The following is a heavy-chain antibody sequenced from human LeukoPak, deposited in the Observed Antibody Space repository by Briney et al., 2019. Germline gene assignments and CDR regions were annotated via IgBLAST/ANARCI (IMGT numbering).Heavy chain of an antibody. J-gene: IGHJ3*02. D-gene: IGHD3-10*01. CDR3: ARPSYGSGSYYNGVGAFDI. CDR2: IYPGDSDT. CDR1: GYSFTSYW. Sequence: GESLKISCKGSGYSFTSYWIGWVRQMPGKGLEWMRIIYPGDSDTRYSPSFQGQVTISADKSISTAYLQWSSLKASDTAMYYCARPSYGSGSYYNGVGAFDIWGQGTMVTVSS. V-gene: IGHV5-51*01.